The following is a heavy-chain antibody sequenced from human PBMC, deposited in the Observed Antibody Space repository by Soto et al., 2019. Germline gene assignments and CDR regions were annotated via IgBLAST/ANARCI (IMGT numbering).Heavy chain of an antibody. CDR2: IKEDGSEK. D-gene: IGHD3-22*01. J-gene: IGHJ6*02. CDR3: ARGWGYFDSSGFPYLYAMDV. CDR1: GFTFSTYW. Sequence: GGSLRLSCAASGFTFSTYWMSWVRQAPGKGLEWVANIKEDGSEKYYVDSVEGRFAISRDNAKNSLYLQMTSLRAEDTALYYCARGWGYFDSSGFPYLYAMDVWGQGTTVTVSS. V-gene: IGHV3-7*01.